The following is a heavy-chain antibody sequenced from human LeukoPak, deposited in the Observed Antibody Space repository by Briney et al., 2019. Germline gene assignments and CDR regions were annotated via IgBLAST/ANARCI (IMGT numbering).Heavy chain of an antibody. CDR3: AKQSYARSLGE. CDR1: GFPFSDFS. D-gene: IGHD2-8*01. CDR2: TNSGGTST. V-gene: IGHV3-23*01. Sequence: GGSLSLSCATSGFPFSDFSMSWVRQAPGKGLEWISTTNSGGTSTYYAESVKGRFTISRDNSKNTLYLQRSSLRVEDTAVYYCAKQSYARSLGEGGPGTLVSVSS. J-gene: IGHJ4*02.